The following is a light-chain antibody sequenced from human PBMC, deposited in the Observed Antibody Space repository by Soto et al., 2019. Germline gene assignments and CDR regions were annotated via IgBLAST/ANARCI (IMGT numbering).Light chain of an antibody. CDR3: LQDYNYPRT. CDR1: QDIRTE. Sequence: ALQMTQSPSSLSASVGDRVTITCRASQDIRTELGWYQQKPGKAPKLLIYAASTLQGGVPSRFSGSGSGTDFTLTTSSLQPEDFATYYCLQDYNYPRTFGQGTKVEIK. J-gene: IGKJ1*01. CDR2: AAS. V-gene: IGKV1-6*01.